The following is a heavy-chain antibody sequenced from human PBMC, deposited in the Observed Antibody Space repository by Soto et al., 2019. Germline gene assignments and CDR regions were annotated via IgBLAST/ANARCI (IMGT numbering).Heavy chain of an antibody. V-gene: IGHV1-18*01. Sequence: ASVKVSCKASGYTFTSYGISWVRQAPGQGLEWMGWISAYNGNTNYAQKLQGRVTMTTDTSTSTAYMELRSLRSDDTAVYYCARVRGGSYVTKEFDYWGQGTLVTFSS. CDR3: ARVRGGSYVTKEFDY. CDR1: GYTFTSYG. J-gene: IGHJ4*02. D-gene: IGHD1-26*01. CDR2: ISAYNGNT.